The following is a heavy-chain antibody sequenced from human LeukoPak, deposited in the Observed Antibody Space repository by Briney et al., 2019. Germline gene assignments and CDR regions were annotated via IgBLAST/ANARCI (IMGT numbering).Heavy chain of an antibody. CDR2: ITSISSAV. Sequence: PGGSLRLSCAASGFTFSDYYMSWIRQAPGKGLEWLAYITSISSAVYYADSVKGRFTISRDNAKNTLYLQMNSLRAEDTAVYYCAKGGIEGYCSTTACANMDVWGKGTTVTVSS. CDR3: AKGGIEGYCSTTACANMDV. CDR1: GFTFSDYY. D-gene: IGHD2-2*01. J-gene: IGHJ6*03. V-gene: IGHV3-11*01.